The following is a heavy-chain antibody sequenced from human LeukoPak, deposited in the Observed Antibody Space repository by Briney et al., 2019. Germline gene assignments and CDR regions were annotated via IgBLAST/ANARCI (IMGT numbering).Heavy chain of an antibody. CDR3: ARGVVSYYDSSGYYFFDY. Sequence: ASVKVSCKASGGTFSSYAISWVRQAPGQGLEWMGGIIPIFGTANYAQRFQGRVTITADESTSTAYMELSSLRSEDTAVYYCARGVVSYYDSSGYYFFDYWGQGTLVTVS. D-gene: IGHD3-22*01. CDR2: IIPIFGTA. J-gene: IGHJ4*02. CDR1: GGTFSSYA. V-gene: IGHV1-69*13.